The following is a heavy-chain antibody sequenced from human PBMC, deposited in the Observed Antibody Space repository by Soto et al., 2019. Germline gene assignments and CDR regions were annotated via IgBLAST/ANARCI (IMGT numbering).Heavy chain of an antibody. V-gene: IGHV3-30*18. CDR3: AKDSGVDYGVLDY. CDR2: ISYDGSNK. CDR1: GFTFSSYG. D-gene: IGHD4-17*01. Sequence: VQLVESGGGVVQPGRSLRLSCAASGFTFSSYGMHWVRQAPGKGLEWVAVISYDGSNKYYADSVKGRFTISRDNSKNTLYLQMNSLRAEDTAVYYCAKDSGVDYGVLDYWGQGTLVTVSS. J-gene: IGHJ4*02.